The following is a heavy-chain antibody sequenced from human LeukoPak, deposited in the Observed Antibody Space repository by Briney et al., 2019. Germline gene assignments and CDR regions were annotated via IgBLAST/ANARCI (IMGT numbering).Heavy chain of an antibody. V-gene: IGHV1-18*01. CDR2: ISAYNTNT. CDR3: ARDSLLDY. J-gene: IGHJ4*02. Sequence: ASVKVSCKASGGTFITYAISWVRQAPGQGLEWMGWISAYNTNTNYAQKLQGRVTMTTDTSTSTAYMELRSLRSDDTAVYYCARDSLLDYWGQGILVTVSS. CDR1: GGTFITYA.